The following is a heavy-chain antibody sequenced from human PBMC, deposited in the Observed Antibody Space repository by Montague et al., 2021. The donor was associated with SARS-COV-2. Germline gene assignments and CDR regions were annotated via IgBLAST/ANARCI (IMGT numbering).Heavy chain of an antibody. CDR2: ISDSGST. J-gene: IGHJ4*02. D-gene: IGHD3-16*01. V-gene: IGHV4-31*03. CDR3: AREQADERGDFDY. Sequence: TLSLTCTVSGGSISSGDYYWTWIRQHPGTGLEWIGYISDSGSTYYNPSLKSRISMSADPSKNQFSLKVNSVTAADTAVYYCAREQADERGDFDYWGPGTLVTVSS. CDR1: GGSISSGDYY.